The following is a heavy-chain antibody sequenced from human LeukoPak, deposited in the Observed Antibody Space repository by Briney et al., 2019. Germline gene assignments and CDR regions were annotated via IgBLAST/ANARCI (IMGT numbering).Heavy chain of an antibody. D-gene: IGHD2-15*01. CDR2: ISYDGSNK. Sequence: PGGSLRPSCAASGFTFRNYGMHWVRQAPGKGLEWVALISYDGSNKNYADSVKGRFIISRDNSKNTLYLHMNGLRPEDTAVYYCAKPRYNPYSFDFYGMDVWGQGTTVTVSS. V-gene: IGHV3-30*18. J-gene: IGHJ6*02. CDR3: AKPRYNPYSFDFYGMDV. CDR1: GFTFRNYG.